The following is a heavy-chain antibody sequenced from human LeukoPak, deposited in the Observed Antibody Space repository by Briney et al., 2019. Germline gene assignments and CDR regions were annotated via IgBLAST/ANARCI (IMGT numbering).Heavy chain of an antibody. CDR3: ARDLTGDYAASDY. J-gene: IGHJ4*02. D-gene: IGHD4-17*01. CDR2: IYHSGST. Sequence: SETLSLTCTVSGYSISSGYYWGWIRQPPGKGLEWFGSIYHSGSTYYSPSLKSRVTISVDTSKNQFSLKLSSVTAADTAVYYCARDLTGDYAASDYWGQGTLVTVSS. V-gene: IGHV4-38-2*02. CDR1: GYSISSGYY.